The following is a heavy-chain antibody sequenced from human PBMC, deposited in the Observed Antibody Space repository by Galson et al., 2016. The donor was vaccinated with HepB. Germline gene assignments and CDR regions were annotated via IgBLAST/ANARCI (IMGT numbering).Heavy chain of an antibody. J-gene: IGHJ6*02. D-gene: IGHD5-24*01. CDR1: GFTFSSYA. V-gene: IGHV3-23*01. CDR3: ARDGYNDYFQFGMAV. Sequence: SLRLSCAASGFTFSSYAMSWVRQAPGKGLECVSGISGSGGYTNYADSVKGRVTISRGNSKNTLYLQMNSSTAEDTTVYYCARDGYNDYFQFGMAVWGQETTGSVSS. CDR2: ISGSGGYT.